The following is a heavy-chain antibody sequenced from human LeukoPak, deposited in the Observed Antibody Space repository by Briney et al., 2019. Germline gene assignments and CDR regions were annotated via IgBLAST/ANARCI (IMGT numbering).Heavy chain of an antibody. Sequence: PSETLSLTCAVYGGSFSGYYWTWSRQPPEKGLEWIGESNHSGSSNYNPSLKSRVTISVDTSKNQVSLKLSSVTAADTAVYYCARVSGYYYVYFQHWGQGTLVTVSS. V-gene: IGHV4-34*01. CDR3: ARVSGYYYVYFQH. CDR1: GGSFSGYY. CDR2: SNHSGSS. D-gene: IGHD3-22*01. J-gene: IGHJ1*01.